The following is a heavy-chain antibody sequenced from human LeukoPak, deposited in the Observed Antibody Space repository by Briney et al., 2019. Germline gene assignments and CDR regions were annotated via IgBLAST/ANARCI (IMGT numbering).Heavy chain of an antibody. CDR2: ISSDSSTI. V-gene: IGHV3-48*01. J-gene: IGHJ2*01. CDR3: VRDPPYWSGEWYFNL. D-gene: IGHD2-15*01. CDR1: GFTFSSYR. Sequence: GGSLRLSCAASGFTFSSYRMNWVRQAPGKGPEWLSYISSDSSTIYYADSVKGRFTISRDSAENSLYLQMNSLRAEDTAVYYRVRDPPYWSGEWYFNLWGRGTLVTVSS.